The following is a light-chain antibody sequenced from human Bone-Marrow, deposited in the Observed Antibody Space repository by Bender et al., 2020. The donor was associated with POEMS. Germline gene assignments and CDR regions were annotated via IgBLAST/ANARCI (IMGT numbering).Light chain of an antibody. Sequence: QSALTQPASVSGSPGQSITISCTGTGNDVGGYNLVSWYQQHPGKAPKLVIYEVTRRPSGVSHRFSASKSGNTASLTISGLQAEDEADYYCCSYAGTLYVFGTGTTVTVL. J-gene: IGLJ1*01. CDR1: GNDVGGYNL. CDR3: CSYAGTLYV. V-gene: IGLV2-23*02. CDR2: EVT.